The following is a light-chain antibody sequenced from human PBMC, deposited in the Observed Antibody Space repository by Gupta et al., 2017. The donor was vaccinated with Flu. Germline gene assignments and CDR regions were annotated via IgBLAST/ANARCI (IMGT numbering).Light chain of an antibody. V-gene: IGKV1-39*01. CDR1: QSMSSY. CDR2: AAS. J-gene: IGKJ1*01. CDR3: KQSLRTPRT. Sequence: PSSLSASVGDRGTISCRASQSMSSYVKGYQQKPGKAPKLLIYAASSLHSGVPARFSGSGSGTDFTLKISSLEPEDFATYYCKQSLRTPRTFGQGTKVDIK.